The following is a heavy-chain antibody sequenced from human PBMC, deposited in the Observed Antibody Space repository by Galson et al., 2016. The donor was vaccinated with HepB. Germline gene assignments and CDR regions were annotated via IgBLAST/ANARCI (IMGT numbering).Heavy chain of an antibody. V-gene: IGHV3-23*01. D-gene: IGHD3-16*02. J-gene: IGHJ4*02. CDR2: ISGSGGSK. CDR3: ARLYYDYVWGSYRESHFDS. Sequence: SLRLSCAASGFTFSGYAMTWVRQAPGRGLEWVSGISGSGGSKYYADSVKGRFTISRDNSKNTLYLQMNSLRAEDTAVYYCARLYYDYVWGSYRESHFDSWGQGTLVTVSS. CDR1: GFTFSGYA.